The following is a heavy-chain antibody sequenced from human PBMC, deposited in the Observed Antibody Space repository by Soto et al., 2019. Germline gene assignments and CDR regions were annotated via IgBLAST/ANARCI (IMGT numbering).Heavy chain of an antibody. CDR3: ARDYYGSGSYYLHYYYYYGMDV. V-gene: IGHV4-61*01. Sequence: PSETLSLTYTVSGGSVSSGSYYWSWIRQPPGKGLEWIGYIYYSGSTNYNPSLKSRVTISVDTSKNQFSLKLSSVTAADTAVYYCARDYYGSGSYYLHYYYYYGMDVWGQGTTVTVSS. CDR1: GGSVSSGSYY. J-gene: IGHJ6*02. D-gene: IGHD3-10*01. CDR2: IYYSGST.